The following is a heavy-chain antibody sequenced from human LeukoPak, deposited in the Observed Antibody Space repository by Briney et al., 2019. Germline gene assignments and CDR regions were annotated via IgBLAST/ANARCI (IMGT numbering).Heavy chain of an antibody. J-gene: IGHJ4*02. D-gene: IGHD5-12*01. Sequence: ASWKVSGKASGYTFNRNGSTGLGQAPGQGFEGMGWISGYNGNTNYAQKLQGRVTMTTDTSTSTAYMELRSLRSDATAMYYCARDYGYGVTLMISDDYWGQGTLVTVSS. CDR3: ARDYGYGVTLMISDDY. CDR2: ISGYNGNT. CDR1: GYTFNRNG. V-gene: IGHV1-18*01.